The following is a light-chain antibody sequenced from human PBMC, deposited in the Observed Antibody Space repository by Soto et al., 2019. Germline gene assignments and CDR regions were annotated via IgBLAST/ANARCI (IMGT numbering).Light chain of an antibody. Sequence: EIVLTQSPGTPSLSPGERATLSCRASLRGSSSSLAWYQQKPCRAPRLLIYVVSSSATGIPDRFSGSGSATDFALTMSRREPEDVAVYYCQQYGRSPRKFGQGNKVEIK. J-gene: IGKJ1*01. CDR1: LRGSSSS. CDR3: QQYGRSPRK. V-gene: IGKV3-20*01. CDR2: VVS.